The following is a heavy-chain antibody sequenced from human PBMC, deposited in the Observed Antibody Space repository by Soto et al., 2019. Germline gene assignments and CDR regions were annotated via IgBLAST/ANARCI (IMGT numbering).Heavy chain of an antibody. CDR2: INHSGST. D-gene: IGHD5-12*01. Sequence: QVQLQQWGAGLLKPSETLSLTCAVYGGSFSGYYWSWIRQPPGKGLEWIGEINHSGSTNYNPSLKSRVTISVDTSKNQFSLKLSSVTAADTAVYYCARGPRGVATVDYYYYMDVWGKGTTVTVSS. J-gene: IGHJ6*03. V-gene: IGHV4-34*01. CDR3: ARGPRGVATVDYYYYMDV. CDR1: GGSFSGYY.